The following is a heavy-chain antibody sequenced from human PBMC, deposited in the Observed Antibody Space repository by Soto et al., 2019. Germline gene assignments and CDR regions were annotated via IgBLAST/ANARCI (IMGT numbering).Heavy chain of an antibody. D-gene: IGHD3-10*01. CDR2: INPILSMS. CDR3: ATSYGSGYRAFDY. V-gene: IGHV1-69*02. CDR1: VHTFTRVF. J-gene: IGHJ4*02. Sequence: GASVKVSCKSSVHTFTRVFMHWVRQAPGLGLEWVGRINPILSMSNYAQKFQGRVTMTADKSTNTAYMELRSLRSEDTAMYYCATSYGSGYRAFDYWGQGALVTSPQ.